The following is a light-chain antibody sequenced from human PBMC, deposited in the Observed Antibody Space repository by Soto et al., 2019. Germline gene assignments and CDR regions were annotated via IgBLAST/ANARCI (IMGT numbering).Light chain of an antibody. CDR1: QSISSW. CDR2: DAS. J-gene: IGKJ1*01. CDR3: QQYNSYSGT. Sequence: DIQTTQSPSTLSASVGDRVTITCRASQSISSWLAWYQQKPGKAPKLLIYDASSLESGVPSRFNGSGSGTEFTLTISSLQPDDFATYYCQQYNSYSGTFGQGTKVDIK. V-gene: IGKV1-5*01.